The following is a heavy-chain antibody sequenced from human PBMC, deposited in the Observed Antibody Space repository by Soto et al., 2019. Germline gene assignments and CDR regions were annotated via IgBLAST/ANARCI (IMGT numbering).Heavy chain of an antibody. V-gene: IGHV3-23*01. CDR1: GFTFSSYA. D-gene: IGHD2-8*01. Sequence: PGGSLRLSCAASGFTFSSYAMSWVRQAPGKGLEWVSAISGSGGSTYYADSVKGRFTISRDNSKNTLYLQMNSLRAEDTAVYYCAKDPRAVVLMVYAQYNWFDPWGQGTLVTVSS. CDR2: ISGSGGST. CDR3: AKDPRAVVLMVYAQYNWFDP. J-gene: IGHJ5*02.